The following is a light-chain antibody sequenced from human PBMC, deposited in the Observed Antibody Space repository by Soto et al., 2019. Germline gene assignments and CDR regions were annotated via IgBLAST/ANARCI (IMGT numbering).Light chain of an antibody. Sequence: QSALTQPASVSGSPGQSITISCTGTSSDVGNYIFVSWYRQHPGKAPKLMIYDINNRPSGVSNRFSGPKSGNTASLTISGLQAEDEADYYCVSYTTSASYVFGTGTKLTVL. V-gene: IGLV2-14*01. J-gene: IGLJ1*01. CDR2: DIN. CDR3: VSYTTSASYV. CDR1: SSDVGNYIF.